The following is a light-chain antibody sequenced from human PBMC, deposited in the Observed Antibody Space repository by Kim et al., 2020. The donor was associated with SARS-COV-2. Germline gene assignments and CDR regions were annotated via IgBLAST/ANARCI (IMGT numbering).Light chain of an antibody. Sequence: QSALTQPRSVSGSPGQSVTISCTGTSSDVGGYNHVSWYQQHPGKAPKLMTYGVTKRPSGVPDRFSGSKSGNTASLTVSGLQAEDEADYYCCSYAGYYTLVFGGGTQRTVL. CDR1: SSDVGGYNH. CDR2: GVT. CDR3: CSYAGYYTLV. V-gene: IGLV2-11*01. J-gene: IGLJ2*01.